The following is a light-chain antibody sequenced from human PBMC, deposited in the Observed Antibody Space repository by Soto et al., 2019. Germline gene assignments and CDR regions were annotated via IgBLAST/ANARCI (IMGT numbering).Light chain of an antibody. CDR2: DAS. J-gene: IGKJ5*01. Sequence: EIVLTQSPATLSLSPGERATLSCTASQSVSSYLAWYQQKPGQAPRLLIYDASNRATGIPARFSGSGSGTDFTLTISSLEPEDFAVYYCQQRSNLPPITFGQGTRLEIK. CDR1: QSVSSY. V-gene: IGKV3-11*01. CDR3: QQRSNLPPIT.